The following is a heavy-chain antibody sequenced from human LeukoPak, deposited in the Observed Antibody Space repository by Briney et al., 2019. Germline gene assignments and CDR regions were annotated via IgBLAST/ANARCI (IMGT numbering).Heavy chain of an antibody. Sequence: ASVKVSCKASGYTFTSYAMHWVRQAPGQRLEWMGWINAGNGNTKYSQKLQGRVTITRETSASTAYMELSSLRSEDTAVYYCARDKTYYYDSSGFDYWGQGTLVTVSS. V-gene: IGHV1-3*01. CDR1: GYTFTSYA. CDR3: ARDKTYYYDSSGFDY. J-gene: IGHJ4*02. CDR2: INAGNGNT. D-gene: IGHD3-22*01.